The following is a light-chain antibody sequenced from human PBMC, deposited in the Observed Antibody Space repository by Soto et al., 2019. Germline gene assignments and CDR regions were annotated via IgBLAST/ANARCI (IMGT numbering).Light chain of an antibody. J-gene: IGKJ2*01. CDR1: QSVCGN. Sequence: ETGMTQSPVTLSVSPGEKATLSCRASQSVCGNVAWYQQKPGQAPRLLLYATSTRATGIPARFSGSGSRTEFTLTISSLQSEDSAVYFCQQYSDWPPYTFGQGTKLEIK. CDR2: ATS. CDR3: QQYSDWPPYT. V-gene: IGKV3-15*01.